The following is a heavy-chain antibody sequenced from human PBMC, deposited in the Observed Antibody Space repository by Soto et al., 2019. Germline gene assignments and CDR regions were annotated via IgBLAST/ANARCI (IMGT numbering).Heavy chain of an antibody. CDR2: IYSGGST. J-gene: IGHJ6*02. CDR1: GFTVSSNY. Sequence: SGGSLRLSCAASGFTVSSNYMSWVRQAPGKGLEWVSVIYSGGSTYYADSVKGRFTISRDNSKNTLYLQMNSLRAEDTAVYYCASRNYDFWSGYAVPYYYYGMDVWGQGTTVTVSS. D-gene: IGHD3-3*01. V-gene: IGHV3-53*01. CDR3: ASRNYDFWSGYAVPYYYYGMDV.